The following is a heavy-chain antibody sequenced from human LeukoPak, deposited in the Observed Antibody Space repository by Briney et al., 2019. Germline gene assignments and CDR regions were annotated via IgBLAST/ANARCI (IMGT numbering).Heavy chain of an antibody. D-gene: IGHD3-10*01. CDR2: IYHSGNT. J-gene: IGHJ6*02. V-gene: IGHV4-38-2*02. CDR3: AKHKKYGSDYYYYDMDV. CDR1: GYSISSGYY. Sequence: SETLSLTCTVSGYSISSGYYWGWIRQPPGKGLEWIGSIYHSGNTYYSPSLKSRVTISVDTSKNQFSLKLSSVTAADTAMYYCAKHKKYGSDYYYYDMDVWGQGTTVTVSS.